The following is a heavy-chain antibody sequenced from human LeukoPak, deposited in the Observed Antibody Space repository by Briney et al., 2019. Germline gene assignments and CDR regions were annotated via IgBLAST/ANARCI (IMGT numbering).Heavy chain of an antibody. CDR1: GFTFSSYA. CDR3: AKHSGSGFDY. D-gene: IGHD6-19*01. J-gene: IGHJ4*02. Sequence: PGGSLRLSCAASGFTFSSYAMSWVRQAPGKGLEWVSAISGSGGSTYYADSVKGRFTIPRDNSKNTLYLQMKSLRAEDTAVYYCAKHSGSGFDYWGQGTLVTVSS. V-gene: IGHV3-23*01. CDR2: ISGSGGST.